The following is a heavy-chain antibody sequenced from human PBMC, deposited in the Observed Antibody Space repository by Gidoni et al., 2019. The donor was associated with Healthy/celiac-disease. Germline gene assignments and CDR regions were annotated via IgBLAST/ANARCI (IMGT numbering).Heavy chain of an antibody. Sequence: QVQLVESGGGVVQPGRSLRLSCAASGFTFSSYGMPWVRQAPGKGLEWVAVRSYDGSNKYYADSVKGRFTISRDNSKNTLYLQMNSLRAEDTAVYYCASQPSYYDILTGYYPPPTSGGFDYWGQGTLVTVSS. V-gene: IGHV3-30*03. CDR3: ASQPSYYDILTGYYPPPTSGGFDY. CDR2: RSYDGSNK. CDR1: GFTFSSYG. J-gene: IGHJ4*02. D-gene: IGHD3-9*01.